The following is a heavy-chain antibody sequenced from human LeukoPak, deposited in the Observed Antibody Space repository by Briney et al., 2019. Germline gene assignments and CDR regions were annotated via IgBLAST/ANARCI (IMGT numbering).Heavy chain of an antibody. D-gene: IGHD3-22*01. CDR2: FDPEDGET. CDR1: GYTLTELS. V-gene: IGHV1-24*01. Sequence: ASVKVSCKVSGYTLTELSMHCVRQAPGKGLEWMGGFDPEDGETIYAQKFQGRVAMTEDTSTDTAYMELSSLRSEDTAVYYCAAKGRDSSGKDDAFDIWGQGTMVTVSS. J-gene: IGHJ3*02. CDR3: AAKGRDSSGKDDAFDI.